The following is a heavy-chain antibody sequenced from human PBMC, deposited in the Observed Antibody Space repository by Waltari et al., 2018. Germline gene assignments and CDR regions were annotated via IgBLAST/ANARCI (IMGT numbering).Heavy chain of an antibody. D-gene: IGHD5-18*01. CDR2: INHSGST. J-gene: IGHJ4*02. CDR1: GGPFSGDY. V-gene: IGHV4-34*01. Sequence: QVQLQQWGAGLLKPSETLSLTCAAYGGPFSGDYCSWIRQPPGKGLEWIGEINHSGSTNYNPSLKSRVTISVDTSKNQFSLKLSSVTAADTAVYYCARGLRNTAMVKLFDYWGQGTLVTVSS. CDR3: ARGLRNTAMVKLFDY.